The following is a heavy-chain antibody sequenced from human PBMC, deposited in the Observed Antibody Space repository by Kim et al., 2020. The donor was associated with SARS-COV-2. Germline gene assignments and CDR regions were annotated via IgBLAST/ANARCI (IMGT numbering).Heavy chain of an antibody. CDR3: ARVGLWFGEPGKNWFDP. CDR2: IIPIFGTA. Sequence: SVKVSCKASGGTFSSYAISWVRQAPGQGLEWMGGIIPIFGTANYAQKFQGRVTLTADASTSTAYMELSSLRSEDTAVYYCARVGLWFGEPGKNWFDPWGQGTLVTVSS. J-gene: IGHJ5*02. V-gene: IGHV1-69*13. D-gene: IGHD3-10*01. CDR1: GGTFSSYA.